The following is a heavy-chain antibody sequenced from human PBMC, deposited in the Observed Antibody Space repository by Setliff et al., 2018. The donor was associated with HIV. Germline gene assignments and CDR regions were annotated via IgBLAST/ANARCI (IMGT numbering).Heavy chain of an antibody. V-gene: IGHV3-48*04. CDR3: AKNLYRSGWSPLDY. Sequence: GGSLRLSCAASGFTFSSYTMSWVRQAPGKGLEWLSFISGSSDKIFYADSVKGRFTISRDNSKNTLYLQMNSLRAEDTAVYYCAKNLYRSGWSPLDYWGQGTLVTVSS. CDR1: GFTFSSYT. J-gene: IGHJ4*02. D-gene: IGHD6-13*01. CDR2: ISGSSDKI.